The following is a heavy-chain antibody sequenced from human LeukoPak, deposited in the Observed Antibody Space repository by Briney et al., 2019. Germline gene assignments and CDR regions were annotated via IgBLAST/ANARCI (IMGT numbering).Heavy chain of an antibody. V-gene: IGHV1-46*01. CDR2: INPSGGGT. D-gene: IGHD2-15*01. CDR3: ARDISYCSGGSCYLTIDY. J-gene: IGHJ4*02. CDR1: GYTFTSYY. Sequence: ASVKVSCKASGYTFTSYYMHLVRQAPGQGLEWMGIINPSGGGTSYAQKFQGRVTMTRDTSTSTVYMELSSLRSEDTAVYYCARDISYCSGGSCYLTIDYWGQGTLVTVSS.